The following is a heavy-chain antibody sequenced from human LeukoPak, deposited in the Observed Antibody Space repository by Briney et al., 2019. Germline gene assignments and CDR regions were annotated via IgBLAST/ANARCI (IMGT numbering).Heavy chain of an antibody. CDR2: IYYSGST. V-gene: IGHV4-59*01. CDR1: GGSISSYY. J-gene: IGHJ4*02. CDR3: AREEGSARPIDY. Sequence: SETLSLTCTVSGGSISSYYWSWIRQPPGKGLEWIGYIYYSGSTNYNPSFKSRVTISVDTSKNQFSLKLSSVTAADTAVYYCAREEGSARPIDYWGQGTLVTVSS. D-gene: IGHD6-6*01.